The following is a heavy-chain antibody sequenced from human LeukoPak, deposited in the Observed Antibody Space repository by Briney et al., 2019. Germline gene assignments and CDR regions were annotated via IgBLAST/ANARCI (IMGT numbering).Heavy chain of an antibody. CDR3: ARVPHSGSYPGALDY. Sequence: ASVTVSCTASGYTFSSYGINWVRQAPGQGLEWMGWINPNSGGTNYAQKFQGWVTMTRDTSISTAYMELSRLRSDDTAVYYCARVPHSGSYPGALDYWGQGTLVTVSS. J-gene: IGHJ4*02. CDR2: INPNSGGT. V-gene: IGHV1-2*04. CDR1: GYTFSSYG. D-gene: IGHD1-26*01.